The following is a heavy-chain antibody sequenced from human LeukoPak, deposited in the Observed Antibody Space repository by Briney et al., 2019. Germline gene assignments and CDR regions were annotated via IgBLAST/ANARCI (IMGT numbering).Heavy chain of an antibody. CDR3: ARTEYYFDH. CDR2: LYYSGSS. V-gene: IGHV4-59*01. J-gene: IGHJ4*02. Sequence: SETLSLTRTVSSGPISSYYWSWLRQPPGQGLELIGHLYYSGSSNYNPSLKSRVTISVDTSKKQISLRVSSVTAADTAVYYCARTEYYFDHWGQGTLVTVSS. D-gene: IGHD6-6*01. CDR1: SGPISSYY.